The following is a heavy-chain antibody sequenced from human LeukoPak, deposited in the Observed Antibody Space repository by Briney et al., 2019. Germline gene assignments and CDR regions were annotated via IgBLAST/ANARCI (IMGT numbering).Heavy chain of an antibody. V-gene: IGHV3-23*01. Sequence: PGGSLRLSCAASGFTFSSYPMSWVRQAPGKGLEWISAISGDGGGTYYAASVQGRSTVSRDNSKNTLYLQMNSLRAEDTAVYYCATGGGYDFWSGYRYFDYWGQGTLVIVSS. CDR3: ATGGGYDFWSGYRYFDY. D-gene: IGHD3-3*01. CDR1: GFTFSSYP. CDR2: ISGDGGGT. J-gene: IGHJ4*02.